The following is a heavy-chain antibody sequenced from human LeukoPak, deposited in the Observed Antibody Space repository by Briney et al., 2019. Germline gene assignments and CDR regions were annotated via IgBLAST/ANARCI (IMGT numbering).Heavy chain of an antibody. Sequence: SETLSLTCTVSGGSISSSSYYWGWIRQPPGKGLEWIGSIYYSGSTYYNPSLKSRVTISVDTSKNQFSLKLSSVTAADTAVYFCARQLYVSGSYYAPMDVWGKGTTVTISS. CDR3: ARQLYVSGSYYAPMDV. CDR1: GGSISSSSYY. CDR2: IYYSGST. V-gene: IGHV4-39*01. D-gene: IGHD3-10*01. J-gene: IGHJ6*03.